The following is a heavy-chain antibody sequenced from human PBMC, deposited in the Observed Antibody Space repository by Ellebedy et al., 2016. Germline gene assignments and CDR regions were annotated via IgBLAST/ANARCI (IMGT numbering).Heavy chain of an antibody. CDR2: IFSSGYT. V-gene: IGHV4-59*01. CDR1: GDSISGYY. J-gene: IGHJ4*02. CDR3: ARGARWSDS. D-gene: IGHD4-23*01. Sequence: GSLRLSCTVSGDSISGYYWSWIRQPPGKGLEWIGHIFSSGYTNYNPSLKSRVTISVDTSKNQFSLKLTSMTPADTAVYYCARGARWSDSWGQGTLVTVSS.